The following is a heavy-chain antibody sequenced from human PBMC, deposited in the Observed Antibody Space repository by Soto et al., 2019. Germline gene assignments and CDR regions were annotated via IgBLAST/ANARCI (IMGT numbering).Heavy chain of an antibody. CDR3: ARITRS. J-gene: IGHJ5*02. D-gene: IGHD3-3*01. Sequence: EVRLLESGGGLVQPGGSLRLSCAASGLTVGSSAMTWVRQAPGKGLEWISSLSGDGKATYYADSVKGRFTISRDISKNTLFLQMDSLRVEDTAIYFCARITRSWGQGTRVTGSS. CDR2: LSGDGKAT. V-gene: IGHV3-23*01. CDR1: GLTVGSSA.